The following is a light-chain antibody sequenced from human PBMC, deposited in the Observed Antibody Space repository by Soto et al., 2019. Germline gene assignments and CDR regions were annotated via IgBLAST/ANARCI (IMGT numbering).Light chain of an antibody. CDR3: QQYDNLPLT. CDR2: DAS. J-gene: IGKJ4*01. Sequence: DIQMTQSPSSLSASAGDRVTLTCQASQDISTYLNWYQQKPGKAPKLLIYDASNLETGVPSRFSGSGSGTDFTFTISSLQPEDIATYYCQQYDNLPLTFGGGTKVEIK. V-gene: IGKV1-33*01. CDR1: QDISTY.